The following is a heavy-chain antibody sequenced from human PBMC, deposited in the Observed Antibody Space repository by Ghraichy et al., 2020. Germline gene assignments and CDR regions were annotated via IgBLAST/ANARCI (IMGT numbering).Heavy chain of an antibody. V-gene: IGHV1-3*01. D-gene: IGHD3-3*01. Sequence: ASVKVSCKASGYTFTSYAMHWVRQAPGQRLEWMGWINAGNGNTKYSQKFQGRVTITRDASATTAYMELSSLRSEDTAVYYCARDLGVGVLNWFDPWGQGTLVTVSS. CDR3: ARDLGVGVLNWFDP. CDR1: GYTFTSYA. CDR2: INAGNGNT. J-gene: IGHJ5*02.